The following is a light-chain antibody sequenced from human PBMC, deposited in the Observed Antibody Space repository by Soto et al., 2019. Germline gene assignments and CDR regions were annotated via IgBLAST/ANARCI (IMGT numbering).Light chain of an antibody. CDR2: KAS. V-gene: IGKV1-5*03. Sequence: DIKMTQSPASVSASVGDRVTITCRASQTISSWLAWYQQKPGKAPKLLIYKASTLKSGVPSRFSGSGSGTEFTLTISSLQPDDFATYYCQHYNSYSEAFGQGTKADI. J-gene: IGKJ1*01. CDR3: QHYNSYSEA. CDR1: QTISSW.